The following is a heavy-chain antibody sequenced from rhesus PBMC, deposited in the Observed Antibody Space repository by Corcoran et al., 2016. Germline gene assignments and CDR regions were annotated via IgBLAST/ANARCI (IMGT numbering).Heavy chain of an antibody. D-gene: IGHD3-16*01. J-gene: IGHJ4*01. Sequence: QVPLGQSGAEVRKPGSSLKASCKDPGERYTANYIHGGRKDTRQGIEWMGWINPYNGNTNYAQKFQGRVTMTRDTSTSTAYMELSSLRSEDTAVYYCARGDYYSGSYHYWGQGVLVTVSS. CDR3: ARGDYYSGSYHY. V-gene: IGHV1S2*01. CDR1: GERYTANY. CDR2: INPYNGNT.